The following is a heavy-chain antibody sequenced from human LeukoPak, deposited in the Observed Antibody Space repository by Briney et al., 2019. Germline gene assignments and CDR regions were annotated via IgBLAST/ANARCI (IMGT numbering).Heavy chain of an antibody. V-gene: IGHV1-18*01. CDR3: ARDKGRAYSCGYVDY. CDR1: VYTFTTFG. D-gene: IGHD5-18*01. Sequence: ASVKVSCKTSVYTFTTFGINWVRPAPGQGLEWMGWISPYNCNTNYAQKLQGRVTMTTDTSTNTAYMELRSLRSDDTAVYYCARDKGRAYSCGYVDYWGQGTLVTVP. CDR2: ISPYNCNT. J-gene: IGHJ4*02.